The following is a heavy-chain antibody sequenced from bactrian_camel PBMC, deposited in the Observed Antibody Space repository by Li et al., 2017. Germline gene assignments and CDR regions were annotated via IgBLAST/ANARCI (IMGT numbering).Heavy chain of an antibody. D-gene: IGHD2*01. V-gene: IGHV3S1*01. Sequence: QVQLVESGGGLVQAGGSLRLSCAASGFTASAYWMGWARQAPGKGLEWVSSFYAGGGRTYYADSVQGRFTCSKDNAKNTLVLEMNGLRPEDTAVYYCAAFGGTYYTGAYWAWGQGTQVTVS. CDR1: GFTASAYW. CDR2: FYAGGGRT. J-gene: IGHJ6*01. CDR3: AAFGGTYYTGAYWA.